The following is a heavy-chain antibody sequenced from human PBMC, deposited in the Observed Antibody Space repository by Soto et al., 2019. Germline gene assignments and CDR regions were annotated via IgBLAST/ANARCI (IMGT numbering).Heavy chain of an antibody. CDR3: ARVGPDIYGDFWSAQGGFDY. V-gene: IGHV5-51*01. Sequence: EVQLVQSGAVVKQPGESVKISCKGYGYSFATYWIGWVRLMPGKGLEWMGIIYPGDSDTRYRPSFQGQVTISADKSISTAYLQWSSLKASDTAMYYSARVGPDIYGDFWSAQGGFDYCGQGTLVTVSS. D-gene: IGHD3-3*01. CDR2: IYPGDSDT. CDR1: GYSFATYW. J-gene: IGHJ4*02.